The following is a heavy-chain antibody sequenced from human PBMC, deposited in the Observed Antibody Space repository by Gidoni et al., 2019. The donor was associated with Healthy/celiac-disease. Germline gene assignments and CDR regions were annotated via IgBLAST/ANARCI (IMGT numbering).Heavy chain of an antibody. CDR1: GFTFSSYA. Sequence: EVQLVESGGGLVQPGGSLRLSCAASGFTFSSYAMHWVRQAPGKGLEYVSAISSNGGSTYYANYVKGRFTISRDNSKNTLYLQMGSLRAEDMAVYYCARGGRTYYYYMDVWGKGTTVTVSS. CDR3: ARGGRTYYYYMDV. CDR2: ISSNGGST. J-gene: IGHJ6*03. V-gene: IGHV3-64*01.